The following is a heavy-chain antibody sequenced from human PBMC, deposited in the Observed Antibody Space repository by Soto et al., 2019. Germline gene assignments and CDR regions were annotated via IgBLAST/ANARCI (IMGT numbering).Heavy chain of an antibody. CDR1: YDSSSSYK. Sequence: PSETLSLTCTVSYDSSSSYKWSWIRQPPGRRLEWIGYIDSSGGTSYNPSLQSRVTISVDTSTKQFSLKLSSVTAADTAVYYCVRQGFGRLHGLVDVWGPGTPVTVSS. V-gene: IGHV4-59*08. J-gene: IGHJ6*02. D-gene: IGHD3-10*01. CDR2: IDSSGGT. CDR3: VRQGFGRLHGLVDV.